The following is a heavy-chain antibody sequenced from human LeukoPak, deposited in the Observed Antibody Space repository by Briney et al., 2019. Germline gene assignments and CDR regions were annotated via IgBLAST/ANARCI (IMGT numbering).Heavy chain of an antibody. Sequence: PGGSLRLSCSASGFNFINHYMSWVRQAPGKWLECVAKIKPDGSEKYYVDSVRGRLTISRDNSKNSLFLHLNSLRAEDTAVYYCVRGIWWRFDYWGQGSLVTVSS. CDR2: IKPDGSEK. CDR1: GFNFINHY. J-gene: IGHJ4*02. CDR3: VRGIWWRFDY. D-gene: IGHD5-12*01. V-gene: IGHV3-7*01.